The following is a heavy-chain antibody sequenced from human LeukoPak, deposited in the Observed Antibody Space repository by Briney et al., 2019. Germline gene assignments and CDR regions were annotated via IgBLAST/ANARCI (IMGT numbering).Heavy chain of an antibody. D-gene: IGHD5-18*01. J-gene: IGHJ4*02. Sequence: SETLSLTCAVYGGSFSGYYWSWIRQPPGKGLEWIGEINHSGSTNYNPSLKRRVTISVDTSKNQFSLKLSSVTAADTAVYYCARGRPLPNPRYSYGSSAGDYWGQGTLVTVSS. CDR3: ARGRPLPNPRYSYGSSAGDY. CDR2: INHSGST. V-gene: IGHV4-34*01. CDR1: GGSFSGYY.